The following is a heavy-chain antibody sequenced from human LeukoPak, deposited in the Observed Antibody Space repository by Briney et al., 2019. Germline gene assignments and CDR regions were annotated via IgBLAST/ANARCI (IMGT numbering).Heavy chain of an antibody. Sequence: ASVKVSCKASGYTFTGYYMHWVRQAPGQGLEWMGWINPNSGGTNHAQKFQGRVSMTRYTSISTAYMELNRLRSEATAVYYCCRVRPAARVRSNWFDPSGQATLVTAPS. J-gene: IGHJ5*02. D-gene: IGHD6-6*01. V-gene: IGHV1-2*02. CDR3: CRVRPAARVRSNWFDP. CDR2: INPNSGGT. CDR1: GYTFTGYY.